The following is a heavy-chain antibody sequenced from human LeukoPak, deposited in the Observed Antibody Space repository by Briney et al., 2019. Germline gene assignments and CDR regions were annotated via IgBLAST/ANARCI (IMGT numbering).Heavy chain of an antibody. CDR2: IYSSGNT. CDR3: ACGVAAAGWLYFDY. D-gene: IGHD6-13*01. CDR1: GGSMTSYY. J-gene: IGHJ4*02. Sequence: SETLSLTCTVSGGSMTSYYWSWIRQPAGKGPEWIGRIYSSGNTNYNPSLKSRVTMSVDTSKNQLSLKLNSVTAADTAVYYCACGVAAAGWLYFDYWGQGSLVTVSS. V-gene: IGHV4-4*07.